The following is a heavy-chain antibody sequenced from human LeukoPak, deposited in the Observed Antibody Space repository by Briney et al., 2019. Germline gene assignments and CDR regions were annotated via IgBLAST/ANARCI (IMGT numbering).Heavy chain of an antibody. CDR1: GFTFSSYA. Sequence: PGGSLRLSCAASGFTFSSYAMIWVRQAPGKGLEWVSAIRGGDDTTYYADSVKGRFTVSRDNSKNALYLQMNSLRAEDTAVYYCTRSDSGTYYNKYSQYWGQGTLVTVSS. V-gene: IGHV3-23*01. CDR3: TRSDSGTYYNKYSQY. CDR2: IRGGDDTT. D-gene: IGHD3-10*01. J-gene: IGHJ1*01.